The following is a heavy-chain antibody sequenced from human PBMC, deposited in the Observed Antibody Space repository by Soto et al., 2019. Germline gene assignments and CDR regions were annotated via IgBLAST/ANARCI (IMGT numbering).Heavy chain of an antibody. V-gene: IGHV3-74*01. CDR1: GYSFTTYW. CDR2: ITSDGKSK. J-gene: IGHJ5*02. CDR3: ARESGDWPLNWFDP. Sequence: RESLKISCVGSGYSFTTYWVAWVRQAPGKGLVWVSRITSDGKSKAYAESVKGRFAISRDNAKNTVYLQMNGLTVEDTAVYYCARESGDWPLNWFDPWGQGTLVTVSS. D-gene: IGHD2-21*02.